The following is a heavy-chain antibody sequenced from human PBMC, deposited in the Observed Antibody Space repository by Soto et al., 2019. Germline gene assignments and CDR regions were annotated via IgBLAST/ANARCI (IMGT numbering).Heavy chain of an antibody. CDR3: ARHNYGSGSTYFDY. CDR2: IYYSGST. V-gene: IGHV4-59*08. D-gene: IGHD3-10*01. Sequence: TLSLNCTVSGGSISSYYWSWIRQPPGKGLEWIGYIYYSGSTNYNPSLKSRVTISVDTSKNQFSLKLNSMTAADTAVYYCARHNYGSGSTYFDYWGQGTLVTVSS. CDR1: GGSISSYY. J-gene: IGHJ4*02.